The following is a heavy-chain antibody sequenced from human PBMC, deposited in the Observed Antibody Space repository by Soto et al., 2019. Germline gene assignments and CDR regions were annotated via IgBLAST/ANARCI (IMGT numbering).Heavy chain of an antibody. J-gene: IGHJ6*02. Sequence: VGSVRLSCASSVFDFSSYGMHCVRQTPGKGLEWVAVLGFDGGGRYYADSVKGRFTISRDNSKKMLYLQMDSLRAEDTALYYCAREPVGNDYAMDVWGQGTTVTVSS. V-gene: IGHV3-33*01. D-gene: IGHD7-27*01. CDR3: AREPVGNDYAMDV. CDR1: VFDFSSYG. CDR2: LGFDGGGR.